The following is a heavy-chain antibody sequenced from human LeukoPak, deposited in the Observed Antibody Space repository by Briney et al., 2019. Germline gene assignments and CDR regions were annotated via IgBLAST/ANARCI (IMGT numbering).Heavy chain of an antibody. D-gene: IGHD3-9*01. Sequence: SSETLSLTCTVSYGSINDYYWSWIRQPAGKGLEGVGRIYSSGSTNYNPSLKNRATTSVDKSKNQFSLKLSSLTAADTAVYFCASQDISTGYDAFDIWGQGTMVTVSS. CDR2: IYSSGST. V-gene: IGHV4-4*07. CDR3: ASQDISTGYDAFDI. CDR1: YGSINDYY. J-gene: IGHJ3*02.